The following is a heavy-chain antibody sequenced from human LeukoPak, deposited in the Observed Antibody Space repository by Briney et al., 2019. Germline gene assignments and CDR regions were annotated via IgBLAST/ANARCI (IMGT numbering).Heavy chain of an antibody. J-gene: IGHJ4*02. D-gene: IGHD5-18*01. CDR1: GYTFTGYY. V-gene: IGHV1-2*02. CDR2: INPNSGGT. Sequence: GASVKVSCKASGYTFTGYYTHWVRQAPGQGLEWMGWINPNSGGTNYAQKFQGRVTMTRDTSISTAYMDLSRLRSDDTAVYYCARDLYSYGTTTRILDYWGQGTLVTVSS. CDR3: ARDLYSYGTTTRILDY.